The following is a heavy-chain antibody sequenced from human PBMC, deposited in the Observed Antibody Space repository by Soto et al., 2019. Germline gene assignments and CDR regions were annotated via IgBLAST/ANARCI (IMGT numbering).Heavy chain of an antibody. CDR3: ARRGVWYYDILTGYPPHTFDI. CDR2: IYYSGST. Sequence: SETLSLTCTVSGGSISSGGYYWSWIRQHPGEGLEWIGYIYYSGSTYYNPSLKSRVTISVDTSKNQFSLKLSSVTAADTAVYYCARRGVWYYDILTGYPPHTFDIWGQGTMVTVSS. D-gene: IGHD3-9*01. J-gene: IGHJ3*02. CDR1: GGSISSGGYY. V-gene: IGHV4-39*01.